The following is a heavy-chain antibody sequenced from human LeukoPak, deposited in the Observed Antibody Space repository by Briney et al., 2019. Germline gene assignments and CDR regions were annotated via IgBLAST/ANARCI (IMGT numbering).Heavy chain of an antibody. D-gene: IGHD2-15*01. Sequence: VASVKVSCKASGYTFTSYGISWVRQAPGQGLEWMGWISADNGNTNYAQKLRGRVTMTTDTSTSTAYMELRSLRSDDTAVYYCARDTPFINCSGGSCYLNPGHWFDPWGQGTLVTVSS. CDR3: ARDTPFINCSGGSCYLNPGHWFDP. V-gene: IGHV1-18*01. J-gene: IGHJ5*02. CDR1: GYTFTSYG. CDR2: ISADNGNT.